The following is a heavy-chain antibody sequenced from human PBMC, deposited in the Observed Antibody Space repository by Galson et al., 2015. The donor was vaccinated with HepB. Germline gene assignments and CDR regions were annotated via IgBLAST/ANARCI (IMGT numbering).Heavy chain of an antibody. CDR2: IKQDGSEK. D-gene: IGHD2-15*01. J-gene: IGHJ4*02. Sequence: SLRLSCAASGFTFSSYWMNWVRQTPGKGLEWVAKIKQDGSEKYYVDSVRGRFTISRDNAKNSLYLQMNSLRAEDTAVYYCGRDSSLLGSGLPPGVAAVDSPPTIFFANWGQGTLVTVSS. CDR1: GFTFSSYW. V-gene: IGHV3-7*03. CDR3: GRDSSLLGSGLPPGVAAVDSPPTIFFAN.